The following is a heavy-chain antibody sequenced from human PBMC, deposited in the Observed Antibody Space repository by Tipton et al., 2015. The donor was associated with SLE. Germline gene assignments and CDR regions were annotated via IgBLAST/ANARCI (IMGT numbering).Heavy chain of an antibody. CDR2: IYYSGST. V-gene: IGHV4-31*03. CDR3: ARELRIVGAKDWFDP. D-gene: IGHD1-26*01. CDR1: GGSISSGGYY. J-gene: IGHJ5*02. Sequence: TLSLTCTVSGGSISSGGYYWSWIRQHPGKGLEWIGYIYYSGSTYYNPSLKSRVTISVGTSKNQFSLKLSSVTAADTAVYYCARELRIVGAKDWFDPWGQGTLVTVSS.